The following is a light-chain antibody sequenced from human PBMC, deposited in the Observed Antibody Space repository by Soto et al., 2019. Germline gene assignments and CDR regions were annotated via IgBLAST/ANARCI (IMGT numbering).Light chain of an antibody. CDR3: QQRSNWPPIT. Sequence: EIVMTQSPATLSVSPVGVATRAFMASQSVSSNLAWYQQRPGQAPRLLMYGASDRATGIPARFSGSGSGTDFTLTISSLEPEDFAVYYCQQRSNWPPITFGQGTRLEIK. V-gene: IGKV3-11*01. CDR2: GAS. J-gene: IGKJ5*01. CDR1: QSVSSN.